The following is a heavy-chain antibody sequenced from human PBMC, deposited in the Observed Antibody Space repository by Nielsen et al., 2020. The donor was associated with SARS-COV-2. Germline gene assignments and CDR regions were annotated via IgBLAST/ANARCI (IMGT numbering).Heavy chain of an antibody. Sequence: SETLSLTCTVSGGSISSYYWSWIRQPPGKGLEWIGYIYYSGSTNYNPSLKSRVTISVDTSKNQFSLKLSSVTAADMAVYYCASLGYCSGGSCRPFWGQGTLVTVSS. D-gene: IGHD2-15*01. CDR3: ASLGYCSGGSCRPF. V-gene: IGHV4-59*01. J-gene: IGHJ4*02. CDR2: IYYSGST. CDR1: GGSISSYY.